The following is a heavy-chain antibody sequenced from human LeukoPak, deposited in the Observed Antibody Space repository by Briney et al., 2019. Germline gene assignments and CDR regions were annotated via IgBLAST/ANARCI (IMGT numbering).Heavy chain of an antibody. J-gene: IGHJ3*02. CDR3: AKDLRGYGDYTCTFDI. D-gene: IGHD4-17*01. V-gene: IGHV3-30*18. Sequence: GRSLRLSCAASGFTFSYYGMHWVRQAPGKGLEWAAIISNDGSNKNYADSVKGRFTISRDNSKNTLFLQMNSLRAEDTAVYYCAKDLRGYGDYTCTFDIWGQGTTVTISS. CDR1: GFTFSYYG. CDR2: ISNDGSNK.